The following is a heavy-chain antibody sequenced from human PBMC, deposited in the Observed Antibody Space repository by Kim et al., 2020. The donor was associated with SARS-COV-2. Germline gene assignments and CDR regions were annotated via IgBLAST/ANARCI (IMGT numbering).Heavy chain of an antibody. CDR3: ARRGRDSSGYYFPSNWYFDL. V-gene: IGHV4-39*01. D-gene: IGHD3-22*01. CDR1: GGSISSSSYY. CDR2: IYYSGST. Sequence: SETLSLTCTVSGGSISSSSYYWGWIRQPPGKGLEWIVSIYYSGSTYYNPSLKSRVTISVDTSKNQFSLKLSSVTAADTAVYYCARRGRDSSGYYFPSNWYFDLWGRGTLVTVSS. J-gene: IGHJ2*01.